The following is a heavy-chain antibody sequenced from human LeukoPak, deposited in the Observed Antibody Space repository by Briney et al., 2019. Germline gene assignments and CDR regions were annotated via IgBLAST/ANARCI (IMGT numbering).Heavy chain of an antibody. J-gene: IGHJ3*02. Sequence: ASVKVSCKASGYTFTGYYMHWVRQAPGQGLEWMGWINPNSGGTSYAQKFQGRVTMTRDTSISTAYMELSRLRSDDTAVYYCAKPTYSSNAFDIWGQGTMVTVSS. CDR1: GYTFTGYY. D-gene: IGHD6-13*01. CDR3: AKPTYSSNAFDI. CDR2: INPNSGGT. V-gene: IGHV1-2*02.